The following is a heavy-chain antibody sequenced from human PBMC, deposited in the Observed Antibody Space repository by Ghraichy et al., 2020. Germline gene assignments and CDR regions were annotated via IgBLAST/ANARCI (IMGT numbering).Heavy chain of an antibody. D-gene: IGHD1-14*01. Sequence: GGSLRLSCAASGFTFRKHAMHWVRQAPGKGLEWVAVISYDGTNKYYVDSVKGRFTISRDNSKNTLYLEMNSLRLEDTAVYFCAREQVSEVYFDYWGQGTLVTVSP. CDR3: AREQVSEVYFDY. CDR1: GFTFRKHA. J-gene: IGHJ4*02. V-gene: IGHV3-30-3*01. CDR2: ISYDGTNK.